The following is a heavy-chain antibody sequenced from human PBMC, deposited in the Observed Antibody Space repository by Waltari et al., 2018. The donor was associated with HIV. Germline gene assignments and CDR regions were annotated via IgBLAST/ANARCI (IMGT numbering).Heavy chain of an antibody. J-gene: IGHJ4*02. CDR3: ARGVYYDILTGPIMGYLDY. CDR1: GGTFNNYA. D-gene: IGHD3-9*01. Sequence: QVQLVQSGAEVKKPGSSVKVSCKASGGTFNNYAFIWVRQAPGQGLEWMGGIIPIFNTRNYAQKFQGRVTITADESTSTAYMELSSLRSEDTAVYYCARGVYYDILTGPIMGYLDYWGQGTLVTVSS. CDR2: IIPIFNTR. V-gene: IGHV1-69*01.